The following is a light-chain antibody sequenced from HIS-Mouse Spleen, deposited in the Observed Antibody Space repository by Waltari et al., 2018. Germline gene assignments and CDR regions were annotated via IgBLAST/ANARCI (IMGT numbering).Light chain of an antibody. J-gene: IGKJ2*01. CDR3: QQYYSTPYT. V-gene: IGKV4-1*01. CDR1: QSVLYRSNNKNY. Sequence: DIVMTQSPDSLAVSLGERAPINCKSSQSVLYRSNNKNYLAWYQQKPGHPPKLLIYWASTRESGVPDRFSDSGSGTDFTLTISSLQAEDVAVYYCQQYYSTPYTFGQGTKLEIK. CDR2: WAS.